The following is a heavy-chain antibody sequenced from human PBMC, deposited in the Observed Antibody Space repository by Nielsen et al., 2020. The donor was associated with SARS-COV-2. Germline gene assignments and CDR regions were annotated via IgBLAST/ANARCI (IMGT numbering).Heavy chain of an antibody. D-gene: IGHD2-15*01. CDR2: IIPILGIA. CDR3: ASAATPAINWFDP. CDR1: GGTFSSYA. V-gene: IGHV1-69*04. J-gene: IGHJ5*02. Sequence: SVKVSCKASGGTFSSYAISWVRQAPGQGLEWMGRIIPILGIANYAQKFQGRVTITADKSTSTAYMELSSLRSEDTAVYYCASAATPAINWFDPWGQGTLATVSS.